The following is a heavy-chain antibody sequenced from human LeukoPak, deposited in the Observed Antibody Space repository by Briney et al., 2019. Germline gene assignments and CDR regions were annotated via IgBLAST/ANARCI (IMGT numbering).Heavy chain of an antibody. Sequence: GGSLRLSCAASGFTFSSYWMSWVRQAPGKGLEWVANIKQDGSEKYYVDSVKGRFTISRDNAKNSLYLQMSSLRAEDTAVYYCARDRASEYYYYYGMDVWGKGTTVTVSP. V-gene: IGHV3-7*03. D-gene: IGHD3-10*01. CDR1: GFTFSSYW. J-gene: IGHJ6*04. CDR3: ARDRASEYYYYYGMDV. CDR2: IKQDGSEK.